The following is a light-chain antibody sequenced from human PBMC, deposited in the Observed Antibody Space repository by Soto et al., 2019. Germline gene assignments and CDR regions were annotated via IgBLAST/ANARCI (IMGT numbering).Light chain of an antibody. CDR3: TSYTSISTYV. J-gene: IGLJ1*01. CDR2: DVN. V-gene: IGLV2-14*01. Sequence: QWSLSQPASVSGSPGQSISISCTGTSSDVGAYNFVSWCQQHPDKAPKLVIFDVNNRPSGVSNRFSGSKSGNTASLTISGLRAEDEADYYCTSYTSISTYVFGTGTKVTVL. CDR1: SSDVGAYNF.